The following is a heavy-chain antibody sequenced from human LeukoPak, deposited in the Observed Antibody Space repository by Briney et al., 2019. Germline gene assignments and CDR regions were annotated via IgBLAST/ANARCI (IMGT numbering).Heavy chain of an antibody. CDR3: ARLIRYGHGGSDY. Sequence: ASVKVSCKASGGTFSSYATSWVRQAPGQGLEWMGRIIPILGTANYAQKFQGRVTITADKSTSTAYMELSSLRSEDTAVYYCARLIRYGHGGSDYWGQGTLVTVSS. V-gene: IGHV1-69*04. CDR1: GGTFSSYA. D-gene: IGHD5-18*01. J-gene: IGHJ4*02. CDR2: IIPILGTA.